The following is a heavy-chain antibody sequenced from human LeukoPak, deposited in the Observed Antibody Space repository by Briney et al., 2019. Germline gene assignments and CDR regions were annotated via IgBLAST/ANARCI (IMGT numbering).Heavy chain of an antibody. CDR1: GFTFSSYA. J-gene: IGHJ4*02. D-gene: IGHD6-19*01. Sequence: GRSLRLSCAASGFTFSSYAMHWVRQAPGKGLEWVAVISYDGSNKYYADSVKGRFTISRDNSKNTLYLQMNSLRAEDTAVYYCARQGYSSGKWGQGTLVTVSS. V-gene: IGHV3-30*04. CDR2: ISYDGSNK. CDR3: ARQGYSSGK.